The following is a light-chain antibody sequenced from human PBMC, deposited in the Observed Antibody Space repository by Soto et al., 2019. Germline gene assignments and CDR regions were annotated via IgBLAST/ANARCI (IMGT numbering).Light chain of an antibody. J-gene: IGKJ2*01. CDR1: QTISSY. V-gene: IGKV1-39*01. Sequence: DIQMTQSPSSLSASVGDRVTITCRASQTISSYLNWYQQKPGKAPKLLIYGVSSLQSGVPSRFSGSGSGTDFTLTISSLQPEDFAAYYCQQSYSSPYTFGQGTKLEIK. CDR2: GVS. CDR3: QQSYSSPYT.